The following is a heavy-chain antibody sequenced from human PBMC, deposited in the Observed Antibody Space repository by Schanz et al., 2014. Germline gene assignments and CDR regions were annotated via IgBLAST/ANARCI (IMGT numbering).Heavy chain of an antibody. CDR1: GGTFSSFG. V-gene: IGHV1-69*04. CDR2: IIPIHGIV. CDR3: ARGGGPEDVFDI. J-gene: IGHJ3*02. Sequence: QVQLVQSGAEVKKPGASVKVSCKASGGTFSSFGINWLRQAPGQGLEWMGRIIPIHGIVNYAQRFQDRVRITADKSTSTAYMELSSLRSDDTAVYYCARGGGPEDVFDIWGQGTILTGSS. D-gene: IGHD5-12*01.